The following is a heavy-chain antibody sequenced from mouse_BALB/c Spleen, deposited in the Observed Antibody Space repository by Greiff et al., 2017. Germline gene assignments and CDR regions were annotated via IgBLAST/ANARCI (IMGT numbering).Heavy chain of an antibody. D-gene: IGHD1-1*01. CDR1: GFNIKDTY. J-gene: IGHJ2*01. V-gene: IGHV14-3*02. CDR3: ARWDYYGSSYDY. CDR2: IDPANGNT. Sequence: VHVKQSGAELVKPGASVKLSCTASGFNIKDTYMHWVKQRPEQGLEWIGRIDPANGNTKYDPKFQGKATITADTSSNTAYLQLSSLTSEDTAVYYCARWDYYGSSYDYWGQGTTLTVSS.